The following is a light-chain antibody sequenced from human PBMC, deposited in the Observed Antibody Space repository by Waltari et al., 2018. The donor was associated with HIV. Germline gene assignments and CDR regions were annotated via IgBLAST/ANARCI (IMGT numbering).Light chain of an antibody. Sequence: QSVLTQPPSASGTPGQMVTISCSGGSSYIGRKTVDWYPQLPGTAPKHPIYSNDQRPAGIPVSFSGAKSGTAASLGISGLQSEDEADYYWAAWDDSLYGWVFGGGTKLTVL. CDR3: AAWDDSLYGWV. CDR1: SSYIGRKT. V-gene: IGLV1-44*01. J-gene: IGLJ3*02. CDR2: SND.